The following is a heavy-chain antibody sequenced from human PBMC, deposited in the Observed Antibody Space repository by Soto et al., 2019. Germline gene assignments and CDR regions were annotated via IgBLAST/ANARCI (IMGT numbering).Heavy chain of an antibody. Sequence: PGGSLRLSCAASGFTFSSYAMSWVRQAPGKGLEWVSAISGSGDNTYYADSVKGRFTISRDNSKNTLYLQIDSLRVEDTAVYYCAKDSRVTMVRGVIIPPGYWGQGTLVTVPQ. D-gene: IGHD3-10*01. CDR1: GFTFSSYA. CDR3: AKDSRVTMVRGVIIPPGY. V-gene: IGHV3-23*01. CDR2: ISGSGDNT. J-gene: IGHJ4*02.